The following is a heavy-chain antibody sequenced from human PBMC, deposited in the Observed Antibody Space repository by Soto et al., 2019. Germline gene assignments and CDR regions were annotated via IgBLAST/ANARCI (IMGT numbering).Heavy chain of an antibody. J-gene: IGHJ4*02. Sequence: QLQLVQFGAEVKKPGASVKVSCKASGYTFTSYYMHWVRQAPGQGLEWMGIINPSGGSISYAQKFLGRFTLTRDTSTSTVYVERSSLRSEVTAVYYCVRASVSRYCSSTSCIIRDYWGQGTLLTVSS. CDR3: VRASVSRYCSSTSCIIRDY. V-gene: IGHV1-46*01. CDR1: GYTFTSYY. CDR2: INPSGGSI. D-gene: IGHD2-2*01.